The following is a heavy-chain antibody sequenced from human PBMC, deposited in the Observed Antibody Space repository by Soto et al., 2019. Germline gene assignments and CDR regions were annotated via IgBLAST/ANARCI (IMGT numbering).Heavy chain of an antibody. CDR3: VRQGIGNLHGLVDV. CDR2: VYYDGGS. V-gene: IGHV4-59*08. Sequence: QVQLQESGPGLVKPSETLSLTCTVSGGSIDGRNCAWIRQPPGKGLEWLGYVYYDGGSSYNPSVKSRLTPSMDTSKGQFSLQLRSVTAADTAVYYCVRQGIGNLHGLVDVWGRGTTVTVSS. J-gene: IGHJ6*02. CDR1: GGSIDGRN. D-gene: IGHD3-10*01.